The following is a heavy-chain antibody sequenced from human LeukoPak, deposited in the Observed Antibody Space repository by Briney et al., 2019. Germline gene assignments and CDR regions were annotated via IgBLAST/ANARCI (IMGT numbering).Heavy chain of an antibody. CDR3: ARDGLLWFGDFSDV. J-gene: IGHJ6*02. D-gene: IGHD3-10*01. V-gene: IGHV3-11*06. Sequence: GGSLRLSCAASGFTFSDYYMTWIRQAPGKGLEYVSYISGSNNDATYADSVKGRFTISRDNAKNSLYLQMNSLRAEDTAVYYCARDGLLWFGDFSDVWGQGTTVTVSS. CDR2: ISGSNNDA. CDR1: GFTFSDYY.